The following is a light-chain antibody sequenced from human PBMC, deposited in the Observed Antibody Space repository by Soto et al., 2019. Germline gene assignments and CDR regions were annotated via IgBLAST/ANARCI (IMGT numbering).Light chain of an antibody. V-gene: IGLV1-47*01. CDR1: SSNIGSNL. Sequence: QSVLTQPPSASGTPGQRVTISCSGRSSNIGSNLVYWYQHLPGTAPKLVIYRNSQRPSGVPDRFSGSKSGTSASLAISGLQSEDEADYYCAGWDDSLSGYVFGPGTKLTVL. J-gene: IGLJ1*01. CDR2: RNS. CDR3: AGWDDSLSGYV.